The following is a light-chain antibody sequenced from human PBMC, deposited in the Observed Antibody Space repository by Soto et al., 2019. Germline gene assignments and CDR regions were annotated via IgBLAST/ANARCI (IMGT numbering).Light chain of an antibody. J-gene: IGLJ1*01. CDR2: GNS. V-gene: IGLV1-40*01. Sequence: QSVLTEPPSLSGAPGQRVTISCTGSSSNIGAHYEVHWYQHLPGTAPKLLIYGNSNRPSGVPDRFSSSKSGTSAPLAITGLQAEDEADYFCQFYASSLRVGVFGTGTKLTVL. CDR1: SSNIGAHYE. CDR3: QFYASSLRVGV.